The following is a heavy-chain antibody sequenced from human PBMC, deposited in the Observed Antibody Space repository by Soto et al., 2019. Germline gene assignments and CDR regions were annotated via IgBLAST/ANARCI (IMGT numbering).Heavy chain of an antibody. D-gene: IGHD4-4*01. Sequence: EVQLLESGGGLVQPGGSLRLSCAASGFTFSSYAMSWVRQAPGKGLEWVSAISGSGGSTYYADSVKGRFTISRDNSKNTLYLQMNSLRAEDTAVYYCAKAPGYSNYVAYDYYYGMDFWGQGTTVTVSS. CDR2: ISGSGGST. J-gene: IGHJ6*02. V-gene: IGHV3-23*01. CDR3: AKAPGYSNYVAYDYYYGMDF. CDR1: GFTFSSYA.